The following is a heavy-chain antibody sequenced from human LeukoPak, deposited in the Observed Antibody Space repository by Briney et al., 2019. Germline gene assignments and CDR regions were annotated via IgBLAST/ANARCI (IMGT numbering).Heavy chain of an antibody. Sequence: GGSLRLSCAASGFTFSSYSMTWVRQAPGKGLEWVSYISSSSSTIYYADSVKGRFTISRDNAKNSLYLQMNSLRAEDTAVYYCARDQYYYDSSGYYAIDYWGQGTLVTVSS. CDR2: ISSSSSTI. D-gene: IGHD3-22*01. V-gene: IGHV3-48*01. J-gene: IGHJ4*02. CDR1: GFTFSSYS. CDR3: ARDQYYYDSSGYYAIDY.